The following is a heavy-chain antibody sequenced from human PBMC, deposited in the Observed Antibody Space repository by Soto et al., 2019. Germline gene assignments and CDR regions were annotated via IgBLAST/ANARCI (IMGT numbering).Heavy chain of an antibody. J-gene: IGHJ3*02. Sequence: GGSLRLSCAASGFTFSDHYMDWVRQAPGKGLEWVGRTRNKANSYTTEYAASVKGRFTISRDDSKNSLYLQMNSLKTEDTAVYYCARGRPRIVGATGAFDIWGQGTMVTVSS. CDR2: TRNKANSYTT. V-gene: IGHV3-72*01. D-gene: IGHD1-26*01. CDR1: GFTFSDHY. CDR3: ARGRPRIVGATGAFDI.